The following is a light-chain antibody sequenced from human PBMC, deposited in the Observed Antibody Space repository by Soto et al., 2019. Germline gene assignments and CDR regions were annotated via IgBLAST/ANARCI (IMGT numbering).Light chain of an antibody. CDR2: EVS. CDR1: SSDVGGYNY. J-gene: IGLJ1*01. Sequence: QSALTQPASVSGSPGQSITISCTGTSSDVGGYNYVSWYQQHPGKAPKLMIYEVSNRPSGVSNRFSGSKSGNTASLTISGLQAEDEADYYCSSYTSSSTPVFGTGTKFTVL. CDR3: SSYTSSSTPV. V-gene: IGLV2-14*01.